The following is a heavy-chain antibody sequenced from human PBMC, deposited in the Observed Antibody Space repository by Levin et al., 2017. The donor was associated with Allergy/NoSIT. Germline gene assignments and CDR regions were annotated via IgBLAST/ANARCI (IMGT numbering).Heavy chain of an antibody. J-gene: IGHJ4*02. V-gene: IGHV5-51*01. Sequence: GGSLRLSCKGSGYSFANYWIGWVRQMPGKGLEWMGIIYPGDSDTGYSPSFQGRVTISADKSINTAYLQWSSLKASDTAMYYCARLLSSRWCHFDYWGQGTLVTVSS. CDR2: IYPGDSDT. CDR1: GYSFANYW. CDR3: ARLLSSRWCHFDY. D-gene: IGHD6-13*01.